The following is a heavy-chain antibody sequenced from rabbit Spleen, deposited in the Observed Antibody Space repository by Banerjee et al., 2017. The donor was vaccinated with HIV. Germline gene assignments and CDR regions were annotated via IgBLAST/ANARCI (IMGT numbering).Heavy chain of an antibody. CDR2: IYTDSQVT. CDR3: VRDQAGDADYGPYYLNL. V-gene: IGHV1S7*01. CDR1: GFTLSSYW. Sequence: EESGGGLVKPGASLTLTCKASGFTLSSYWMCWVRQAPGKGLEWIGCIYTDSQVTYYASWVNGRFTISSHNAQNALYLQLSSLTAADTATYFCVRDQAGDADYGPYYLNLWGPGTLVTVS. D-gene: IGHD2-1*01. J-gene: IGHJ4*01.